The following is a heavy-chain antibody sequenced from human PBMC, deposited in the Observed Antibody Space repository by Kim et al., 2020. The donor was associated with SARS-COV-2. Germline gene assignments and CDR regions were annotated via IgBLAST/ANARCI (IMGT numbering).Heavy chain of an antibody. CDR1: GFSFTDYY. J-gene: IGHJ5*02. Sequence: ASVKVSCKASGFSFTDYYIHWVRQAPGQRLQHMGWINPNSGGTYYVQNFQGRVTMSRDTSITTTYMELSSLRSDDTAIYFCARLSSWGQGTLVTVSS. CDR2: INPNSGGT. V-gene: IGHV1-2*02. CDR3: ARLSS.